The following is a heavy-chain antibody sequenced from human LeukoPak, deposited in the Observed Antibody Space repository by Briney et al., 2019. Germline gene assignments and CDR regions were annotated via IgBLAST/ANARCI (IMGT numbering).Heavy chain of an antibody. CDR1: GYTFTSYG. D-gene: IGHD3-22*01. CDR3: ARGGYYDSSGLVDL. J-gene: IGHJ5*02. V-gene: IGHV1-18*01. Sequence: GASVMVSCKASGYTFTSYGISWVRQAPGQGLVWMGWISAYNGNTNYAQKLQGRVTMTTDTSTSTAYMELRSLRSDDTAVYYCARGGYYDSSGLVDLWGQGTLVTVSS. CDR2: ISAYNGNT.